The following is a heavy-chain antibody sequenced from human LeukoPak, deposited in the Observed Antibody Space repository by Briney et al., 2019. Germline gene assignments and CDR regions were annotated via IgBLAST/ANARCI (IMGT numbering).Heavy chain of an antibody. CDR2: IISSSSYI. Sequence: GGSLRLSCAASGFTFSSYSMNWVRQAPGKGLEWVSSIISSSSYIYYADSVKGRFTISRDNAKNSLYLQMNSLRAEDTAVYYCARGGEEDTVADVLLWFGELPPLYYYYYGMAVWGQGTTVTVSS. CDR1: GFTFSSYS. J-gene: IGHJ6*02. CDR3: ARGGEEDTVADVLLWFGELPPLYYYYYGMAV. V-gene: IGHV3-21*01. D-gene: IGHD3-10*01.